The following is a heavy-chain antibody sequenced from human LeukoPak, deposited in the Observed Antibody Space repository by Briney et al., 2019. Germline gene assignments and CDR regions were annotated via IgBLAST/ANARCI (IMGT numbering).Heavy chain of an antibody. D-gene: IGHD3-22*01. CDR2: ISSSSSTI. CDR3: ARGPDSPETYYYDSSGPFDP. CDR1: GFTFSSYS. Sequence: GGSLRLSRAASGFTFSSYSMNWVRQAPGKGLEWVSYISSSSSTIYYADSVKGRFTIPRDNAKNSLYLQMNSLRAEDTAVYYCARGPDSPETYYYDSSGPFDPWGQGTLVTVSS. J-gene: IGHJ5*02. V-gene: IGHV3-48*01.